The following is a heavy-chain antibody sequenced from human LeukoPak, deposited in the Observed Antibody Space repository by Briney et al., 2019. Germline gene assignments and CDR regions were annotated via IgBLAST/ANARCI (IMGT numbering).Heavy chain of an antibody. V-gene: IGHV3-73*01. D-gene: IGHD3-9*01. CDR2: IRSKANSYAT. CDR1: GFTFGDYA. Sequence: GGSLRLSCTASGFTFGDYAMSWFRQAPGKGLEWVGRIRSKANSYATVYAASVKGRFTISRDDSKNTAYLQMNSLKTEDTAVYYCTRTSDILTGYTPREAYYYYYHMDVWGKGTTVTISS. CDR3: TRTSDILTGYTPREAYYYYYHMDV. J-gene: IGHJ6*03.